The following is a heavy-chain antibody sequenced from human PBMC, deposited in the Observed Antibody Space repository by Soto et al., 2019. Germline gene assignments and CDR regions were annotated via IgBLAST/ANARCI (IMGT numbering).Heavy chain of an antibody. J-gene: IGHJ4*02. CDR3: AKELAFGDFWRFLEY. CDR2: ISHDGSIK. V-gene: IGHV3-30*18. D-gene: IGHD3-3*01. CDR1: GFSFSSYA. Sequence: QVQLVESGGGVVQPGRSLRLSCAASGFSFSSYAMHWVRQAPGKGLEWVAVISHDGSIKKFADFVEGLFLVFRDNSNNNLFLQMESLKPDDSAFYYCAKELAFGDFWRFLEYWGQGALVTVAS.